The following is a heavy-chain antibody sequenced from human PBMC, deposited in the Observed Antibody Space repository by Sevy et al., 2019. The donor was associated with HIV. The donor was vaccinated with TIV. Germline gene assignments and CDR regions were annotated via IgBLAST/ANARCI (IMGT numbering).Heavy chain of an antibody. CDR3: AIGSVSLVIVKDAFHI. Sequence: GGSLRLSCAASGFTVSSNYMIWVRQAPGKGLEWVSLIYSEGTKNYADSVKGRFTISRDNSKNTLYLQMNSLRAEETAVYYCAIGSVSLVIVKDAFHIWGQGTMVTVSS. J-gene: IGHJ3*02. V-gene: IGHV3-53*01. D-gene: IGHD3-9*01. CDR2: IYSEGTK. CDR1: GFTVSSNY.